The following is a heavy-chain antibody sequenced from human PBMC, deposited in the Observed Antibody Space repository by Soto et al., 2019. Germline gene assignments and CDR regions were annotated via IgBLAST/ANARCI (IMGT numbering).Heavy chain of an antibody. CDR2: ISGSGDKT. Sequence: PRLSCAASGFSFSNFAMSWVRQAPGTGLEWVSSISGSGDKTYYLDSVKGRFTISRDNSKNALYLHMNSLGAEDTAVYFCAKDYASTWYWYFDPWGQGTLVTSPQ. J-gene: IGHJ5*02. D-gene: IGHD6-13*01. CDR3: AKDYASTWYWYFDP. V-gene: IGHV3-23*01. CDR1: GFSFSNFA.